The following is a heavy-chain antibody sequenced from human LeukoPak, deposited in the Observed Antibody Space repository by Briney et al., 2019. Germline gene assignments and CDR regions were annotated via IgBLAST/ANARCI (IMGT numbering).Heavy chain of an antibody. CDR3: ARGGGYSYGTFFDY. J-gene: IGHJ4*02. V-gene: IGHV3-21*01. Sequence: PGGSLRLSCAASGFNFRSYSMNWARQAPGKGLEWVSSITSSRYIYDADSVKGRFIISRDNAKNSLYLQMDSLRAEDTAVYYCARGGGYSYGTFFDYWGQGSLVTVSS. CDR1: GFNFRSYS. D-gene: IGHD5-18*01. CDR2: ITSSRYI.